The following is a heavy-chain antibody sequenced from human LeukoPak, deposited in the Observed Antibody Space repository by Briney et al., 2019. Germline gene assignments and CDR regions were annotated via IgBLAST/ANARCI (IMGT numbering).Heavy chain of an antibody. CDR2: VKQDGSEI. CDR3: TREGAYRGLYFDF. CDR1: GFTFSSYA. J-gene: IGHJ4*02. Sequence: GGSLRLSCAASGFTFSSYAMNWVRQAPGKGLEWVANVKQDGSEIYYVDSVKGRFTVSRDTAKNSLFLQMNSLRAEDSAVYYCTREGAYRGLYFDFWGQGTLVTVSS. D-gene: IGHD3-16*01. V-gene: IGHV3-7*01.